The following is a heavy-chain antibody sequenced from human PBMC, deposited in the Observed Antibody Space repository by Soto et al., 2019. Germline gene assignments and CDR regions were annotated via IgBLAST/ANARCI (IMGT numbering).Heavy chain of an antibody. CDR2: IWYDGSNK. Sequence: PGGSLRLSCAASGFTFSSYAMSWVRQAPGKGLEWVAVIWYDGSNKYYADSVKGRFTISRDNSKNTLYLQMNSLRAEDTAVYYSARSLNCISTSCYDYYYYGMDVWGQGTTVTVSS. CDR3: ARSLNCISTSCYDYYYYGMDV. V-gene: IGHV3-33*08. J-gene: IGHJ6*02. D-gene: IGHD2-2*01. CDR1: GFTFSSYA.